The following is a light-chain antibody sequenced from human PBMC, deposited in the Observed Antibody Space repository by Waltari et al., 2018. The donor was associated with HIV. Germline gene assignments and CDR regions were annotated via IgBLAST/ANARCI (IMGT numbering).Light chain of an antibody. J-gene: IGLJ1*01. CDR3: SSYATGNTYV. Sequence: QSALTQPASVSGSPGQSITISCTGTNSDIGKSNHVSWYQQHPGRVPKVLIFEVTTRPSGISHRFSGSKSDNTASLTISGLQAEDEADYYCSSYATGNTYVFGTGTSVTVL. CDR1: NSDIGKSNH. CDR2: EVT. V-gene: IGLV2-23*02.